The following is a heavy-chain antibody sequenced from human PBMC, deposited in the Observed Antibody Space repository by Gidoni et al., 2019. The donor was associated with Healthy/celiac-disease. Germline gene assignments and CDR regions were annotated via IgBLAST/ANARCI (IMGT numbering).Heavy chain of an antibody. CDR3: ARHPFCHPFDY. CDR2: IYPGDSQT. CDR1: GYSFTSYW. J-gene: IGHJ4*02. V-gene: IGHV5-51*01. Sequence: DVHLLQSGADVTKPGESRSLSCRGAGYSFTSYWIGWLRQMPGKGRECIGIIYPGDSQTSYSPSFQGQVTISSDKSSSTAYLQWSSLKASYTAMYYCARHPFCHPFDYWGQGTLVTVSS.